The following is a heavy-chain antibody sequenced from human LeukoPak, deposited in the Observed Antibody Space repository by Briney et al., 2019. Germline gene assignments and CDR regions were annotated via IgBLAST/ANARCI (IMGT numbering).Heavy chain of an antibody. D-gene: IGHD5-24*01. J-gene: IGHJ3*02. Sequence: GASVKVSCKASGYTLTNYYIHWVRQAPGQGLEWMGLINPGGGNTNYAQNFQGRVTMTRDTSASTVYMQLSSLRSEDTAMYYCARIRDGYNDAYDIWGQGTVVTVPS. CDR1: GYTLTNYY. CDR3: ARIRDGYNDAYDI. CDR2: INPGGGNT. V-gene: IGHV1-46*01.